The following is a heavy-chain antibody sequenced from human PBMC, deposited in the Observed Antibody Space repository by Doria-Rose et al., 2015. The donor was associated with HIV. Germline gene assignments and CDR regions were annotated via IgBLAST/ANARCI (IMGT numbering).Heavy chain of an antibody. V-gene: IGHV3-9*01. D-gene: IGHD2-21*02. CDR2: ISWNSDTI. Sequence: QLVQSGGGLLQPGRALRLSCAASGFRFDDYAMHWVRQTPGKGLGWVAGISWNSDTIDYADSVKGRFTISRDNAKNSLYLQMNSLRAEDTALYYCTKRRGVTDIDPFDIWGQGTMVIVSS. CDR3: TKRRGVTDIDPFDI. CDR1: GFRFDDYA. J-gene: IGHJ3*02.